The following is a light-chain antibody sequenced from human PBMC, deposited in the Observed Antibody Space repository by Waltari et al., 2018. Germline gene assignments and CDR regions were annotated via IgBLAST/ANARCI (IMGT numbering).Light chain of an antibody. V-gene: IGKV3-15*01. J-gene: IGKJ1*01. CDR3: QQYNNWPPWT. CDR2: GAS. Sequence: EIVMTQSPATLSVSPGERATPSCRASQSVSSNLAWYQQKPGQAPRLLIYGASTRATGIPSRFSGSGSGTEFTLTISGLQSEDFAVYYCQQYNNWPPWTFGQGTKVEMK. CDR1: QSVSSN.